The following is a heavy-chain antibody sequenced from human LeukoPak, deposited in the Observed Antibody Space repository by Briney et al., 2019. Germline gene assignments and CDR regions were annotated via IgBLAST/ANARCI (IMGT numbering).Heavy chain of an antibody. D-gene: IGHD3-22*01. CDR2: IYHSGST. CDR3: ARHAYYYDSSGYYYLYAFDI. CDR1: GYSISIGYY. J-gene: IGHJ3*02. V-gene: IGHV4-38-2*02. Sequence: SETLSLTCTVSGYSISIGYYWGWIRQPPGKGLEWSGRIYHSGSTYYNPSLQSRVNISLDTSKTQFSLKLSSVTAADKAVYYCARHAYYYDSSGYYYLYAFDIWGQGTMVTVSS.